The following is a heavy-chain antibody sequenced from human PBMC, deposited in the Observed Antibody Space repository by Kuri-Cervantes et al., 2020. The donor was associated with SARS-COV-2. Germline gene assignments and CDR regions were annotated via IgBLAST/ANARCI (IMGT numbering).Heavy chain of an antibody. Sequence: SQTLSLTCAVYGGFFSGYYWSWIRQPPGKGLEWIGEINHSGSTNYNPSLKSRVTISVYTSKNQFSLKLSSVTAADTAMYYCARSRVVPGAKFDYWGQGTLVTVSS. CDR1: GGFFSGYY. V-gene: IGHV4-34*01. D-gene: IGHD2-2*01. CDR2: INHSGST. J-gene: IGHJ4*02. CDR3: ARSRVVPGAKFDY.